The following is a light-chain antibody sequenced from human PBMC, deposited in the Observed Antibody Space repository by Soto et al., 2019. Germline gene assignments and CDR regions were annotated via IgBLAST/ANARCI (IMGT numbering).Light chain of an antibody. CDR2: GAS. V-gene: IGKV3-15*01. CDR1: QSVSSN. Sequence: EILMTQSTPTLSVSPWERATLSCRASQSVSSNLAWYQQKPGQAPRLLIYGASTRATGIPARFSGSGSGTEFTLTISSLQSEDFAVYYCQQYNNWQTFGQGSEADI. CDR3: QQYNNWQT. J-gene: IGKJ1*01.